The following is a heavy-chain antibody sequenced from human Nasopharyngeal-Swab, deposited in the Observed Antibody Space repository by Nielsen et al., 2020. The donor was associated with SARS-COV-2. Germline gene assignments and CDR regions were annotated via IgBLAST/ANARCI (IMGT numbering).Heavy chain of an antibody. D-gene: IGHD6-19*01. CDR3: ARDLEGHIAVAGTLVPHYYYYMDV. J-gene: IGHJ6*03. Sequence: SQTLSLTCAISGDSVSSNSAAWNWIRQSPSRGLEWLGRTYYRSKWYNDYAVFVKSRITINPDTSKNQFSLQLNSVTPEDTAVYYCARDLEGHIAVAGTLVPHYYYYMDVWGKGTTVTVSS. V-gene: IGHV6-1*01. CDR2: TYYRSKWYN. CDR1: GDSVSSNSAA.